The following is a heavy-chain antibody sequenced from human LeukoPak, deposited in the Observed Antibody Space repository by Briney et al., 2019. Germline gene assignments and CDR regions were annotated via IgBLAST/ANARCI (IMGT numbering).Heavy chain of an antibody. D-gene: IGHD6-19*01. CDR2: INTNSGT. J-gene: IGHJ4*02. Sequence: GASVKLSCKASGYAFTDYYMHWVRQAPGQGLEWMGWINTNSGTNYSQKFQGRVTMTRDTSISTFYMELNSLRSDDTAIYYCARDSAGYTSGWTYFNYWGQGTLVTVSS. CDR3: ARDSAGYTSGWTYFNY. V-gene: IGHV1-2*02. CDR1: GYAFTDYY.